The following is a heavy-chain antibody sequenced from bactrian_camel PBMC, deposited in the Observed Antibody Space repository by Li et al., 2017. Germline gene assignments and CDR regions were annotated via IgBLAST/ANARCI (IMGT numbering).Heavy chain of an antibody. Sequence: QLVESGGGLVQPGGSLRLSCAASGFSFSSYWMYWVRQAPGKGLEWVSIINSAGGSIVYADSVKGRATISRDNAKNTVYVQMSSLKPEDTSMYFCAAGGPVRCESWGQGTQVTVS. CDR2: INSAGGSI. CDR1: GFSFSSYW. CDR3: AAGGPVRCES. J-gene: IGHJ6*01. D-gene: IGHD6*01. V-gene: IGHV3S25*01.